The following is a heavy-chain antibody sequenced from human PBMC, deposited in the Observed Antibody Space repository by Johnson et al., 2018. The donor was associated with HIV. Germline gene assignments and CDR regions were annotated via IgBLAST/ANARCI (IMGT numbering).Heavy chain of an antibody. CDR2: ISYDGRKR. Sequence: QVQLVESGGGVVQPGRSLRLSCAASRFTFSSYAMHWVRQAPGKGLAWVAVISYDGRKRYYADSVRGRFTISRDNSKNTLYLQVNGLRVEDTSVFYCASGEDYGGNYGALDIWGQGTMVTVSS. CDR1: RFTFSSYA. V-gene: IGHV3-30*01. J-gene: IGHJ3*02. CDR3: ASGEDYGGNYGALDI. D-gene: IGHD4-23*01.